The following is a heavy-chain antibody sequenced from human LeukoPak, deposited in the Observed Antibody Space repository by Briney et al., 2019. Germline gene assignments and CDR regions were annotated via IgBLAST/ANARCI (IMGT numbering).Heavy chain of an antibody. J-gene: IGHJ6*03. CDR3: ARGEVTTTYYYYYMDV. D-gene: IGHD4-17*01. CDR1: GYTFTSYY. V-gene: IGHV1-46*01. CDR2: INPSGGST. Sequence: ASVKVSCKASGYTFTSYYMHWVRQAPGQGLEWMGIINPSGGSTSYAQKFQGRVTMTRDTSTSTVYMELSSLRSEDTAVYYCARGEVTTTYYYYYMDVWGKGTTVTISS.